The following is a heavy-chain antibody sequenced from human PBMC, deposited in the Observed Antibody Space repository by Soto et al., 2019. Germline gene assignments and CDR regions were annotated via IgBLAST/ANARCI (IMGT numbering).Heavy chain of an antibody. D-gene: IGHD3-10*01. J-gene: IGHJ5*01. CDR3: ARAYGAGSFDF. CDR1: GYTFRSYD. CDR2: VNPNTGNT. V-gene: IGHV1-8*01. Sequence: QVQLVQSGAEVKKPGASVKVSCTGSGYTFRSYDIHWVRQATGQGLEWMGWVNPNTGNTGYAQKFQGRVTMTMDMSKSSAYMEVNSLTSEDTAIYYCARAYGAGSFDFWGQGTLVSVSS.